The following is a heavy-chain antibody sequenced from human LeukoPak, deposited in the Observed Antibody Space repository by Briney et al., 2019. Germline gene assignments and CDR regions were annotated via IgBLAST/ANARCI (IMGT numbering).Heavy chain of an antibody. CDR2: INHSGST. J-gene: IGHJ4*02. D-gene: IGHD3-10*01. Sequence: SETLSLTCTVSGGSISIYYWNWIRQPAGKGLEWIGEINHSGSTNYNPSLKSRVTTSVDTSKNQFSLKLSSVTAADTAVYYCARGGGALLWFGELLQYYFDYWGQGTLVTVSS. V-gene: IGHV4-34*01. CDR3: ARGGGALLWFGELLQYYFDY. CDR1: GGSISIYY.